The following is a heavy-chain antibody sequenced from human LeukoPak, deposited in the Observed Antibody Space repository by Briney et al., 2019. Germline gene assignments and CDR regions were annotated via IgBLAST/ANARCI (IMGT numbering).Heavy chain of an antibody. J-gene: IGHJ5*02. Sequence: GESLKISCKGSGYSFTSYWIGWVRQMPGKGLEWMGIIYPGDSDTRYSPSFQGQVTISADKSISTAYLQWSSLKASDTAMYYCARVIVVVPGWNWFDPWGQGTLVTVSS. CDR3: ARVIVVVPGWNWFDP. D-gene: IGHD2-2*01. V-gene: IGHV5-51*01. CDR1: GYSFTSYW. CDR2: IYPGDSDT.